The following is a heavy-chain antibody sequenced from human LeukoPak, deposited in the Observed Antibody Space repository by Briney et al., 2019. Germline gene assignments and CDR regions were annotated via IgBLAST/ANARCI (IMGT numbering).Heavy chain of an antibody. CDR2: IYYSGST. Sequence: PSETLSLTCTVSGGSISSSSYYWGWIRQPPGKGLEWVGSIYYSGSTYYNPSLKSRVTISVDTSKNQFSLKLSSVTAADTAVYYCARDLLQSIAADGLDYWGQGTLVTVSS. D-gene: IGHD6-13*01. J-gene: IGHJ4*02. V-gene: IGHV4-39*07. CDR1: GGSISSSSYY. CDR3: ARDLLQSIAADGLDY.